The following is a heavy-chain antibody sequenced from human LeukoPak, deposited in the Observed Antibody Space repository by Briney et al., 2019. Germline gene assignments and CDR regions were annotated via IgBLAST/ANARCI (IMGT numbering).Heavy chain of an antibody. CDR3: ARQTTEGFDP. D-gene: IGHD4-17*01. CDR1: GGSISSHY. Sequence: SETLSLTCTVSGGSISSHYWSWVRQPPGKGLEWIGYIYYSGSTNYNPSLKSRVTISIDTSKNQFSLKLSSVTAADTAVYYCARQTTEGFDPWGQGVLVTVSS. CDR2: IYYSGST. J-gene: IGHJ5*02. V-gene: IGHV4-59*11.